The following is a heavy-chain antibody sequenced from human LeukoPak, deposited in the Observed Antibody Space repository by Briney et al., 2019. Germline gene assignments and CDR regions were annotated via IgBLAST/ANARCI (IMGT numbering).Heavy chain of an antibody. CDR3: ARRSGGVVGI. J-gene: IGHJ3*02. Sequence: PSETLSLTCTVSGGSISRYYWSWIRQPPGKGLEWIGYIYYSGSTNYNPSLKSRVTISVDTSKNQFSLKLSSVTAADTAVYYCARRSGGVVGIWGQGTMVTVSS. D-gene: IGHD3-16*01. CDR1: GGSISRYY. V-gene: IGHV4-59*08. CDR2: IYYSGST.